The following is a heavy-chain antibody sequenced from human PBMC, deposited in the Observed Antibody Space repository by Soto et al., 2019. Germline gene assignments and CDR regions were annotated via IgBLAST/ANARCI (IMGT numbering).Heavy chain of an antibody. CDR1: GGSISSYY. CDR3: ARVTYASSRDYYYYYMDV. Sequence: SSETLSLTCTVSGGSISSYYWSWIRQPPGKGLEWIGYIYYSGSTNYNPSLKSRVTISVDTSKNQFSLKLSSVTAADTAVYYCARVTYASSRDYYYYYMDVWGKGTTVTVSS. CDR2: IYYSGST. V-gene: IGHV4-59*01. J-gene: IGHJ6*03. D-gene: IGHD2-2*01.